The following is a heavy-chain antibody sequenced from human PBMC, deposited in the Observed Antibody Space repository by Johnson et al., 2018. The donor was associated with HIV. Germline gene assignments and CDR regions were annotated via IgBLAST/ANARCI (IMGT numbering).Heavy chain of an antibody. CDR3: ARERHYYGSVRPRERQGDAFDI. V-gene: IGHV3-30*02. D-gene: IGHD3-10*01. CDR1: GFTFSTHG. Sequence: QVQLVESGGDVVQPGMSLRLSYAASGFTFSTHGMNWVRQAPGRGLEWVAFIGYDGSNKYYADSVKGRFTISRDNFKNTLSLQMNSLSTEDTAVYFCARERHYYGSVRPRERQGDAFDIWGQGTMVTVAS. J-gene: IGHJ3*02. CDR2: IGYDGSNK.